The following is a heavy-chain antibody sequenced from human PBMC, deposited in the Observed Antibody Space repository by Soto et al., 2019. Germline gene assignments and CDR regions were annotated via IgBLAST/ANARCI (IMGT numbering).Heavy chain of an antibody. CDR2: IYPGDSDT. CDR3: ARHLKASYYYYGMDV. Sequence: GESLKISCKGSGYSFTSYWIVWVLQMPGKGLEWMGIIYPGDSDTRYSPSFQGQVTISADKSISTAYLQWSSLKASDTAMYYCARHLKASYYYYGMDVWGQGTTVTVSS. J-gene: IGHJ6*02. V-gene: IGHV5-51*01. CDR1: GYSFTSYW. D-gene: IGHD1-26*01.